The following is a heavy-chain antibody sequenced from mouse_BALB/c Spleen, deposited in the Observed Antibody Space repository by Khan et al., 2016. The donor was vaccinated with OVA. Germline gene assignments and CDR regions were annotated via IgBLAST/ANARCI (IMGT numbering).Heavy chain of an antibody. CDR2: IWGDGSP. V-gene: IGHV2-6-7*01. CDR1: GFSLTGYG. J-gene: IGHJ4*01. D-gene: IGHD2-10*01. Sequence: QIQLVQSGPGLVAPSQSLSITCTVSGFSLTGYGVNWVRQPPGKGLEWLGMIWGDGSPDYNSALKSRLNLSKDNSKSQVFLKMNSLQTEDTARYYCARAYYGNYREAMDYWGHGTSVTVSS. CDR3: ARAYYGNYREAMDY.